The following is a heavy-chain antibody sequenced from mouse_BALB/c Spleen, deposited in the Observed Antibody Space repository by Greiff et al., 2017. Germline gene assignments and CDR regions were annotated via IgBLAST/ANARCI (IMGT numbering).Heavy chain of an antibody. J-gene: IGHJ4*01. V-gene: IGHV3-2*02. Sequence: VQLQQSGPGLVKPSQSLSLTCTVTGYSITSDYAWNWIRQFPGNKLEWMGYISYSGSTSYNPSLKSRISITRDTSKNQFFLQLNSVTTEDTATYYCARLDYYGLDYWGQGTSVTVSS. CDR3: ARLDYYGLDY. CDR1: GYSITSDYA. D-gene: IGHD1-1*01. CDR2: ISYSGST.